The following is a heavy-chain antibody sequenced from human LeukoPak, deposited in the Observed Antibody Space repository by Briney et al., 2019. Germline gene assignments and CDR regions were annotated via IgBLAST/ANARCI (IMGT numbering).Heavy chain of an antibody. V-gene: IGHV3-30*04. CDR2: ISYDGSNK. J-gene: IGHJ3*02. D-gene: IGHD3-3*01. CDR3: ARAYYDFWSGYYTDAFDI. CDR1: GFTFSSYA. Sequence: PGGSLRLSCAASGFTFSSYAMSWVRQAPGKGLEWVAVISYDGSNKYYADSVKGRFTISRDNSKNTLYLQMNSLRAEDTAVYYCARAYYDFWSGYYTDAFDIWGQGTMVTVSS.